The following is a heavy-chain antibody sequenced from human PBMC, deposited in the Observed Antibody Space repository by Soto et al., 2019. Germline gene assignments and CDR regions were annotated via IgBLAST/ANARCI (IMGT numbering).Heavy chain of an antibody. Sequence: EVQLVESGGGLVQPGGSLRLSCAVSGFTVSNFYMTWVRQAPGKGLEWVSVISSGGSTYYADSVKCRFTISRDNSKNTLFLDMNSLRAGDTAVYYCARDTFGGAYDFWHGGQGTLVTVSS. CDR3: ARDTFGGAYDFWH. CDR2: ISSGGST. D-gene: IGHD3-3*01. CDR1: GFTVSNFY. J-gene: IGHJ4*02. V-gene: IGHV3-66*01.